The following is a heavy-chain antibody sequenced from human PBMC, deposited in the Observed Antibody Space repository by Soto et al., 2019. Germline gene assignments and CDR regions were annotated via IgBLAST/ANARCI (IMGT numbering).Heavy chain of an antibody. Sequence: QVHLLESGPGLVKPSQTLSLTCSVSGDSISTVDYFWAWIRQPPGQALEYIGYIYKSTTTYYNPSFESRVAISLDTSKSQFYLNVTSVTAADTAVYFCARGRYCLTGRCFPNWFDSWGQGTLVTVSS. CDR1: GDSISTVDYF. V-gene: IGHV4-30-4*01. D-gene: IGHD2-15*01. J-gene: IGHJ5*01. CDR3: ARGRYCLTGRCFPNWFDS. CDR2: IYKSTTT.